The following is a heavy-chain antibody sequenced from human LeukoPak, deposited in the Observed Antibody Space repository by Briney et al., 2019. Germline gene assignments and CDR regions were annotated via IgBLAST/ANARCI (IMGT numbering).Heavy chain of an antibody. CDR3: ARAYYDSSGYCYDF. D-gene: IGHD3-22*01. J-gene: IGHJ4*02. CDR2: ISSSGSTI. CDR1: GVTFSSYE. V-gene: IGHV3-48*03. Sequence: GGSLRLSCAASGVTFSSYEMNWVRQAPGKGLEWVSYISSSGSTIYYADSVKGRFTISRDNAKNSLYLQMNNLRAEDTAIYYCARAYYDSSGYCYDFWGQGTLVTVSS.